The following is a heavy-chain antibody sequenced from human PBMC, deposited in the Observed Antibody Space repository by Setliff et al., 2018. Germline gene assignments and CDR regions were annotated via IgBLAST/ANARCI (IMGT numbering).Heavy chain of an antibody. D-gene: IGHD3-3*01. V-gene: IGHV4-34*01. J-gene: IGHJ4*02. CDR3: RFWDGSYKNDY. CDR1: GGSLSDYY. Sequence: ETLSLTCTVYGGSLSDYYWSWIRQPPGKGLEWIVEINHSGSTYYSPSLKSRVTISVDMSKNQLSLKLSSVTAADTAAYYCRFWDGSYKNDYWGQGTLVTVSS. CDR2: INHSGST.